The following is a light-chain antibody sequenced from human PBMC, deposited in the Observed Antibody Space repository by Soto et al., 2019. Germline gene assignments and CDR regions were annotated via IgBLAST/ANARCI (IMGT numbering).Light chain of an antibody. CDR3: QQYGSSPYT. Sequence: EIVLTQSPGTLSLSPGERATLSCRASQSVRSNYLAWYQQKPGQAPRLLIYGASSRATGIPDRFSGSGSGTDFTLTISRLEPEDFAVYYCQQYGSSPYTVGQGTKLKIK. V-gene: IGKV3-20*01. CDR1: QSVRSNY. J-gene: IGKJ2*01. CDR2: GAS.